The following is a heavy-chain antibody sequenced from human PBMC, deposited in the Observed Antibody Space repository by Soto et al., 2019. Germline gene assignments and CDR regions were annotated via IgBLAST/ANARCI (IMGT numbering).Heavy chain of an antibody. Sequence: EVQLVESGGGLVQPGGSLRLSCAASGFTFSSYAMHWVRQAPGKGLEYVSAISSNGGSTYYANSVKGRFTISRDNSKNTLYLQMGSLRAEDMAVYYCARYGFNADNWNDDAYYYYMDVWGKGTTVTVSS. J-gene: IGHJ6*03. CDR1: GFTFSSYA. CDR3: ARYGFNADNWNDDAYYYYMDV. V-gene: IGHV3-64*01. CDR2: ISSNGGST. D-gene: IGHD1-1*01.